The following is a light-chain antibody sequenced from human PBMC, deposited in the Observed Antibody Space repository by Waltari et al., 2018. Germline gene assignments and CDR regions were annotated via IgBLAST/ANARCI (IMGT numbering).Light chain of an antibody. CDR2: DDR. CDR1: KIGTYS. Sequence: SYVLTQPPSVSVAPGQTATITCGGGKIGTYSVHWYHQTPGQAPVLVVYDDRDRPSAIPERFAGSNSGNTATLTVSRVEAADEADYYCQVWDNRRDHRWVFGGGTKLTVL. J-gene: IGLJ3*02. CDR3: QVWDNRRDHRWV. V-gene: IGLV3-21*02.